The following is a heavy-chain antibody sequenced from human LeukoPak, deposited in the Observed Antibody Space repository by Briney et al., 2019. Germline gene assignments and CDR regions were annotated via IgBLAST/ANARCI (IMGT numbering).Heavy chain of an antibody. CDR2: IKQDGSEK. Sequence: PGGSLRLSCAASGFTFSDYWMSWVRQAPGKGLEWVANIKQDGSEKYYVDSVKGRFTISRDNAKNSLYLQMDSLRAEDTAVYYCARDRRYSSSWSQYYYYYYMDVWGKGTTVTISS. V-gene: IGHV3-7*01. CDR3: ARDRRYSSSWSQYYYYYYMDV. CDR1: GFTFSDYW. D-gene: IGHD6-13*01. J-gene: IGHJ6*03.